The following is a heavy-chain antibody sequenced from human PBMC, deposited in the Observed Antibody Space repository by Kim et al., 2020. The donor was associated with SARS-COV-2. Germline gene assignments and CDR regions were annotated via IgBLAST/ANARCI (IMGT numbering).Heavy chain of an antibody. J-gene: IGHJ4*02. V-gene: IGHV3-30*04. CDR3: ASYIAAAFDY. D-gene: IGHD6-13*01. CDR1: GFTFSSYA. Sequence: GGSLRLSCAASGFTFSSYAMHWVRQAPGKGLEWVAVISYDGSNKYYADSVKGRFTISRDNSKNTLYLQMNSLRAEDTAVYYCASYIAAAFDYWGQGTLVTVSS. CDR2: ISYDGSNK.